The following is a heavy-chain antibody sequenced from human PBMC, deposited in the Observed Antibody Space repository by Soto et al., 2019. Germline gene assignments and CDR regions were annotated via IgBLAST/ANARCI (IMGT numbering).Heavy chain of an antibody. CDR3: AKGPYGDYWYFDL. CDR2: ISWNSGSI. J-gene: IGHJ2*01. Sequence: EVQLVESGGGLVQPGRSLRLSCAASGFTFDDYAMHWVRQAPGKGLEWVSGISWNSGSIGYADSVKGRFTISRDNAKNSLYLQMNSLRAEDTALYYCAKGPYGDYWYFDLWGRDTLVTVSS. CDR1: GFTFDDYA. D-gene: IGHD4-17*01. V-gene: IGHV3-9*01.